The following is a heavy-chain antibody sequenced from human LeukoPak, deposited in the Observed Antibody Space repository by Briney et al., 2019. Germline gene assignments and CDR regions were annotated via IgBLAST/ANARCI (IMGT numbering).Heavy chain of an antibody. CDR1: GFTFDDYG. Sequence: GGSLRLSCAASGFTFDDYGMSWVRQAPGKGLEWVSSIDSSGGYMFYADSVKGRFIISRDNAKDSLYLQMNSLRVEDTAVYYCMRGDRRDYWGQGTLVTVSS. CDR3: MRGDRRDY. V-gene: IGHV3-21*06. J-gene: IGHJ4*02. CDR2: IDSSGGYM.